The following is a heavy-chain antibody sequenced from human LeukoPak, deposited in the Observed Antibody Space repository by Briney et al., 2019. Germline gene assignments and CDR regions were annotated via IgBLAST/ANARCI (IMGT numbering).Heavy chain of an antibody. V-gene: IGHV4-38-2*02. J-gene: IGHJ2*01. CDR3: ARDINPGFNSDTSYWYFDL. CDR2: IYHNGTT. CDR1: GYSISSGYY. Sequence: PSETLSLTCSVSGYSISSGYYWGWIRQPPGKGLEWIGSIYHNGTTYYSLSLKSRATMSVGTSKNQFSLKLSSVTAADTAVYYCARDINPGFNSDTSYWYFDLWGRGTLVTVSS. D-gene: IGHD6-19*01.